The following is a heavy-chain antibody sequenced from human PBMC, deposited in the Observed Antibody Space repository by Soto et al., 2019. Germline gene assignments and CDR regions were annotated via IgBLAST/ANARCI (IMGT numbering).Heavy chain of an antibody. CDR3: ARAGGYDSFDY. J-gene: IGHJ4*02. CDR1: GASISYGGFS. V-gene: IGHV4-30-2*06. CDR2: ISHLEST. Sequence: QLQLQESGSGLVKTSETLSLTCTVSGASISYGGFSWSWIRQSPGKGLEWIGYISHLESTYFHPSFNSRLTMSIDRIRNPFSLQLSSVTAAYMAVYYCARAGGYDSFDYWGQGVLVTVAS. D-gene: IGHD5-12*01.